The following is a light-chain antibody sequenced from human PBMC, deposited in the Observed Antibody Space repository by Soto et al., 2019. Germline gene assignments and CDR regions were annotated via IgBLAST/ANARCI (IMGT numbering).Light chain of an antibody. CDR2: KAS. CDR3: QQYNTYPWT. J-gene: IGKJ1*01. CDR1: QNINSW. Sequence: DIQMTQSPSTLSASVGDRVTITCRASQNINSWLAWYQQKAGKAPKLLIYKASHLQDGVPSRFSGRGSGTEFTLTITGLQPDDFATYYCQQYNTYPWTFGQGTKVDIK. V-gene: IGKV1-5*03.